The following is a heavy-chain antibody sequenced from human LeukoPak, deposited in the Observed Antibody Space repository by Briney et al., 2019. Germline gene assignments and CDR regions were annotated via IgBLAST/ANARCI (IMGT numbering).Heavy chain of an antibody. CDR2: ISYDGSNK. Sequence: GRSLRLSCAASGFTFSSYGMRWVRQAPGKGLEWVAVISYDGSNKYYADSVKGRFTISRDNSKNTMYLQMNKLRAEDTAVYYCAKAGDIVVVVAAFDYWGQGTLVTVSS. D-gene: IGHD2-15*01. V-gene: IGHV3-30*18. CDR3: AKAGDIVVVVAAFDY. J-gene: IGHJ4*02. CDR1: GFTFSSYG.